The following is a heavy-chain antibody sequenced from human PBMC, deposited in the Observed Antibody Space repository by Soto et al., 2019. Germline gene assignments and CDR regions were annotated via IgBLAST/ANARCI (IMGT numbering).Heavy chain of an antibody. CDR3: ARSVGLDYGSGSTTYYYYGMDV. J-gene: IGHJ6*02. D-gene: IGHD3-10*01. Sequence: ASVKVSCKASGYTFTSYDINWVRQATGQGLEWMGWMNPNSGNTGYAQKFQGRVTMTRNTSISTAYMELSSLRSEDTAVYYCARSVGLDYGSGSTTYYYYGMDVWGQGTTVTVSS. CDR1: GYTFTSYD. CDR2: MNPNSGNT. V-gene: IGHV1-8*01.